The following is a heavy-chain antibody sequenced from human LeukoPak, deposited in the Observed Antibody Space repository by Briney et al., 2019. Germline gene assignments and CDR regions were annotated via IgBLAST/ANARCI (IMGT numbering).Heavy chain of an antibody. Sequence: SETLSLTCAVYGGSFSGYYWSWIRQPPGKGLEWIGEINHSGSTNYNPSLKSRVTISVDTSKNQFSLKLSSVTAADTAVYYCARLRDSSGYFSSKTTDYWGQGTLVIVSS. D-gene: IGHD3-22*01. V-gene: IGHV4-34*01. CDR2: INHSGST. CDR1: GGSFSGYY. J-gene: IGHJ4*02. CDR3: ARLRDSSGYFSSKTTDY.